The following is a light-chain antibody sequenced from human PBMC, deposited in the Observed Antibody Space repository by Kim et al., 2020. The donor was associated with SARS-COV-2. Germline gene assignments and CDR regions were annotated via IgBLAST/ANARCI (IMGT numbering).Light chain of an antibody. V-gene: IGKV3-20*01. Sequence: LSPGERATLSCRASQSVSSSYLAWYQQKPGQAPRLLIYGASSRATGIPDRFSGSGSGTDFTLTISRLEPEDFAVYYCQQYGSSPGTFGQGTKVEI. CDR2: GAS. CDR3: QQYGSSPGT. J-gene: IGKJ1*01. CDR1: QSVSSSY.